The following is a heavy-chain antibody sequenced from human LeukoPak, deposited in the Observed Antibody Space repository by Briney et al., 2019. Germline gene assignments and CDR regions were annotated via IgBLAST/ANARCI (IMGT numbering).Heavy chain of an antibody. CDR3: ARDRGHSSSWYYFDY. CDR1: GGSISSYY. D-gene: IGHD6-13*01. Sequence: SETLSLTCTVSGGSISSYYWSWIRQPAGKGLEWIGRVYTSGSTNYNPSLKSRVTMSVDTSKNQFSLKLSSVTAADTAVYYCARDRGHSSSWYYFDYWGQGTLVTVSS. V-gene: IGHV4-4*07. CDR2: VYTSGST. J-gene: IGHJ4*02.